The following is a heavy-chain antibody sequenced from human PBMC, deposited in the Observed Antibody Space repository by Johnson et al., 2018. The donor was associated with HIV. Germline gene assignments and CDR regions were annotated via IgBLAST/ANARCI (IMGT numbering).Heavy chain of an antibody. J-gene: IGHJ3*02. V-gene: IGHV3-30-3*02. Sequence: QVQLVESGGGLIQPGGSLRLSCAASGFTFSSYAMHWVRQAPGKGLEWVAVISYDGSNKYYADSVKGRFTISRDNSKSTLYLQMNSMRPEDTAVYYCAKERRAPRAFDIWGQGTMVTVSS. CDR2: ISYDGSNK. CDR1: GFTFSSYA. CDR3: AKERRAPRAFDI.